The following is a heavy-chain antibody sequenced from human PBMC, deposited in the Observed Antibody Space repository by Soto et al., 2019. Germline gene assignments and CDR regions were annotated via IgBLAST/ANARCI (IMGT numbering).Heavy chain of an antibody. CDR3: ARALGTGTTNSDYYYYYGMDV. Sequence: ASVKVSCKASGYTFTGYYMHWVRQAPGQGLEWMGWISPNSGGTNYAQKFQGRVTMTRDTSISTAYMELSRLRSDDTAVYYCARALGTGTTNSDYYYYYGMDVWGQGTTVTVSS. V-gene: IGHV1-2*02. J-gene: IGHJ6*02. D-gene: IGHD1-7*01. CDR2: ISPNSGGT. CDR1: GYTFTGYY.